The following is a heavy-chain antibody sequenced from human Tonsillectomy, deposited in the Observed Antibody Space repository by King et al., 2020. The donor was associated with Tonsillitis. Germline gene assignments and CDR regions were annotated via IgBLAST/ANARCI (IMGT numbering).Heavy chain of an antibody. CDR1: GYSISSGHY. CDR2: IHHSGRT. Sequence: VQLQESGPGLVKPSETLSLTCGVSGYSISSGHYWGWIRQPPGKGLEWIGSIHHSGRTYSNPSVKSRVTISVDTSKNQFSLRLTSVTSADTAVYFCARDAGGSYSGYDTAVSNYWGQGILVTVSS. V-gene: IGHV4-38-2*02. CDR3: ARDAGGSYSGYDTAVSNY. D-gene: IGHD5-12*01. J-gene: IGHJ4*02.